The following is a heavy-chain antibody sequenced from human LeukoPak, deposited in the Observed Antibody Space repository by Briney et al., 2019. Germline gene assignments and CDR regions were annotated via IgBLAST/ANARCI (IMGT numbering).Heavy chain of an antibody. CDR3: ARGYYDILTGYYKAHYFDY. Sequence: GGFLRLSCAASGFTFSSYWMSWVRQAPGKGLEWVANIKQDGSEKYYVDSVKGRFTISRDNAKNSLYLQMNSLRAEDTAVYYCARGYYDILTGYYKAHYFDYWGQGTLVTVSS. CDR2: IKQDGSEK. V-gene: IGHV3-7*03. J-gene: IGHJ4*02. CDR1: GFTFSSYW. D-gene: IGHD3-9*01.